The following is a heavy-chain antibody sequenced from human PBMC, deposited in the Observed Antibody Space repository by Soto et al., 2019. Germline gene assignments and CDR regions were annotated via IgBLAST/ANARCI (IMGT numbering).Heavy chain of an antibody. D-gene: IGHD5-18*01. CDR2: INPNSGGT. CDR1: GYTFTGYY. Sequence: ASVKVSCKASGYTFTGYYMHWVRQAPGQGLEWMGWINPNSGGTNYAQKFQGWVTMTRDTSISTAYMELSRLRSDDTAVYYCARESPTRDTAMVTDGMDVWGQGTTVTVSS. J-gene: IGHJ6*02. V-gene: IGHV1-2*04. CDR3: ARESPTRDTAMVTDGMDV.